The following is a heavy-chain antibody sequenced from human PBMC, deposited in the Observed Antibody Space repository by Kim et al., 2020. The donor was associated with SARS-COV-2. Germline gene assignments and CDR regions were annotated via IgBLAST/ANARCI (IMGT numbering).Heavy chain of an antibody. D-gene: IGHD2-15*01. J-gene: IGHJ4*02. V-gene: IGHV4-39*01. Sequence: YHPSLKSRVTISEDTSNNQFSLKLSSGTAADTAVYYCARTCSGGSCYPDYWGPGTLVTVSS. CDR3: ARTCSGGSCYPDY.